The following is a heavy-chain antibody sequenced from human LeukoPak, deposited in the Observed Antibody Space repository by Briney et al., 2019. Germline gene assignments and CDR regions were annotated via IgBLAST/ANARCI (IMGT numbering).Heavy chain of an antibody. Sequence: ASVKVSLKASGYDFTSVGITWVRQAPGQGLEWMGWISPYNGDTRYVQKLQGRVTMTTDTSTSTAYMELRSLRFDDTAVFYCARAGSGSGWYFDYWGQGTLVTVSS. V-gene: IGHV1-18*01. J-gene: IGHJ4*02. CDR1: GYDFTSVG. D-gene: IGHD6-19*01. CDR2: ISPYNGDT. CDR3: ARAGSGSGWYFDY.